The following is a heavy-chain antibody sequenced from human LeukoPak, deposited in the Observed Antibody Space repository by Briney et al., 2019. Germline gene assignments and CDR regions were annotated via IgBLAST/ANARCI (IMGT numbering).Heavy chain of an antibody. J-gene: IGHJ5*02. CDR3: ATLDNSFDH. CDR1: GASISGSDYN. Sequence: SETLSLTCNVSGASISGSDYNWRWLRQPPGKGREWIASIFYSGTIYNNPSLKSRTLISVDTSKNQFSLRLTSVTAADTAVYFCATLDNSFDHWGQGTLVTVSS. CDR2: IFYSGTI. V-gene: IGHV4-30-4*01.